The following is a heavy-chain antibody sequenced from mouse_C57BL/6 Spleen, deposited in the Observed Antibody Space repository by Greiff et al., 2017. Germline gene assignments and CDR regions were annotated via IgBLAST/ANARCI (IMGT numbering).Heavy chain of an antibody. CDR1: GYSITSGYY. CDR2: ISYDGSN. Sequence: VQLKQSGPGLVKPSQSLSLTCSVTGYSITSGYYWNWIRQFPGNKLEWMGYISYDGSNNYNPSLKNRISITRDTSKNQFFLKLNSVTTEDTATYYCASIYGSSYHWYFDVWGTGTTVTVSS. D-gene: IGHD1-1*01. J-gene: IGHJ1*03. V-gene: IGHV3-6*01. CDR3: ASIYGSSYHWYFDV.